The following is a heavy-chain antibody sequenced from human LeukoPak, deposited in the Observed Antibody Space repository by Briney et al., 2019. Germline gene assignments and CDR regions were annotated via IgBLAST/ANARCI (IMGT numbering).Heavy chain of an antibody. J-gene: IGHJ4*02. V-gene: IGHV5-51*01. CDR2: IYPGDSDT. Sequence: GESLKISCQGSGSSFTSYWIGWVRQMPGKGLEWMGIIYPGDSDTRYSPSFQGQVTISADKSISTAYLQWSSLKASDTAMYYCARLAYYYDSSGYRGVYYFDYWGQGTLVTVSS. D-gene: IGHD3-22*01. CDR3: ARLAYYYDSSGYRGVYYFDY. CDR1: GSSFTSYW.